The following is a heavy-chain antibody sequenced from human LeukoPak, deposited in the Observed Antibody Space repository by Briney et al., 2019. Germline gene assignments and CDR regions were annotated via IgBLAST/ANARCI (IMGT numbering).Heavy chain of an antibody. CDR2: INHSGST. CDR3: ARGYCSSTSCYKGPPMDL. D-gene: IGHD2-2*02. CDR1: GGSFSGYY. V-gene: IGHV4-34*01. Sequence: SETLSLTCAVYGGSFSGYYWSWIRQPPGKGLEWIGEINHSGSTNYNPSLKSRVTISVDTSKNQFSLKLSSVTAADTAVYYCARGYCSSTSCYKGPPMDLWGKGTTVTVSS. J-gene: IGHJ6*04.